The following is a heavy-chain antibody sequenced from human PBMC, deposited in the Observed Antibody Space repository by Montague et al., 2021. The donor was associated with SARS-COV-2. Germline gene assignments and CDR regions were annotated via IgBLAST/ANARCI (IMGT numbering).Heavy chain of an antibody. Sequence: SETLSLTCTVSSDSVSSGKYFWTWIRQPPGKGLVWIGYIFYTGSANYNPSLKSRVTISVDTSNNQFSLKLKSMSAADTAVYYCARVGNYLGVYWGQGILVTVSS. CDR3: ARVGNYLGVY. CDR2: IFYTGSA. CDR1: SDSVSSGKYF. J-gene: IGHJ4*02. V-gene: IGHV4-61*01. D-gene: IGHD3-10*01.